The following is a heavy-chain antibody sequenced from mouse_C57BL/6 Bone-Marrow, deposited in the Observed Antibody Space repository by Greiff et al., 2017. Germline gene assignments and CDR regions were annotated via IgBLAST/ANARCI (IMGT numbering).Heavy chain of an antibody. CDR3: AREDGSSSYYAMDY. D-gene: IGHD1-1*01. CDR2: IDPSASYT. J-gene: IGHJ4*01. Sequence: QVQLQQPGAELVKPGASVKLSCKASGYTFTSYWMQWVKQRPGQGLEWIGEIDPSASYTNYNQKFKGKATLTVDTSSSTAYMQLSSLTSEDSAVYYCAREDGSSSYYAMDYWGQGTSVTVSS. CDR1: GYTFTSYW. V-gene: IGHV1-50*01.